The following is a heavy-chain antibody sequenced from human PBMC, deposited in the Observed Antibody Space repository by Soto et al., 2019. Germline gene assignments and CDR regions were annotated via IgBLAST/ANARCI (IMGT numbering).Heavy chain of an antibody. Sequence: SETLSLTCTVSCGSISSGDYYWSWIRQPPGKGLEWIGYIYYSGSTYYNPSLKSRVTISVDTSKNQFSLKLSSVTAADTAVYYCARESATALYYFDYWGQGTLVTVSS. D-gene: IGHD1-26*01. CDR3: ARESATALYYFDY. V-gene: IGHV4-30-4*01. CDR1: CGSISSGDYY. CDR2: IYYSGST. J-gene: IGHJ4*02.